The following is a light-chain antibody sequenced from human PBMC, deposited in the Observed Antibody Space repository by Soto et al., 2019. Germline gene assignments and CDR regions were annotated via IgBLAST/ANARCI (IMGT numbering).Light chain of an antibody. J-gene: IGKJ3*01. CDR1: QGISSY. V-gene: IGKV1-9*01. CDR2: AAS. Sequence: DIQLTQSPSFLSASVGDRVTITCRASQGISSYLAWYQQKPGKAPKLLIYAASTLQSGVPSRFSGSGSGTEFTLTISSLQPEDFATYYCQQLNSYPRTLGTGNTVDIK. CDR3: QQLNSYPRT.